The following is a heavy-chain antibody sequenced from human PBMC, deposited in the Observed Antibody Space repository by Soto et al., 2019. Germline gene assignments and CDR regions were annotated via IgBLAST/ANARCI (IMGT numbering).Heavy chain of an antibody. V-gene: IGHV3-74*01. J-gene: IGHJ4*02. D-gene: IGHD3-10*02. CDR3: ERAILGSGVDY. CDR1: GFSLSRYW. CDR2: ISTDGSDT. Sequence: GGSLRLSCAASGFSLSRYWMHWVRQAPGKGLLWVSRISTDGSDTRYADSVKGRFTISRDNAKNTLYLQMNSLRAEDTAVYYCERAILGSGVDYWGQGTLVTVSS.